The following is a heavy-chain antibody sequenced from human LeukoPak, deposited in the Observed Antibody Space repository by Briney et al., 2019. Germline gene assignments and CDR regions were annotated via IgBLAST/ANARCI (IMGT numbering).Heavy chain of an antibody. Sequence: GSLRLSCAASGFTFSSYSMNWVRQAPGKGLEWVSYISSSSSTIYYADSVKGRFTISRDNAKNSLYLQMNSLRAEDTAVYYCARDRQYSSGWYGGFDYWGQGTLVTVSS. D-gene: IGHD6-19*01. J-gene: IGHJ4*02. CDR1: GFTFSSYS. CDR2: ISSSSSTI. CDR3: ARDRQYSSGWYGGFDY. V-gene: IGHV3-48*01.